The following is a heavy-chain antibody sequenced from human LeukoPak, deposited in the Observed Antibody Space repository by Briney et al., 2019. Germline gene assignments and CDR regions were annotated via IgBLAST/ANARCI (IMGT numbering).Heavy chain of an antibody. CDR2: ISWNSGSI. Sequence: QAGRSLRLSCAASGFTFDDYAMHWVRQAPGKGLEWVSGISWNSGSIGYADSVKGRFTISRDNAKNSLYLQMNSLRAEDTAVYYCARWFVTKAFDIWGQGTMVTVSS. J-gene: IGHJ3*02. V-gene: IGHV3-9*01. CDR1: GFTFDDYA. D-gene: IGHD5-24*01. CDR3: ARWFVTKAFDI.